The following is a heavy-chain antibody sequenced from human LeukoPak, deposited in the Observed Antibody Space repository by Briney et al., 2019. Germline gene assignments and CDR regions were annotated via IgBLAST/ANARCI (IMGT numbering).Heavy chain of an antibody. V-gene: IGHV5-51*01. CDR3: ARKYCRSSSCYVAFDY. CDR2: IYPGDSDT. J-gene: IGHJ4*02. D-gene: IGHD2-2*01. CDR1: GYSFNSYW. Sequence: GESLKISCKGSGYSFNSYWIGWVRQMPGKGLEWMGIIYPGDSDTRYSPSFQGQVTLSADKSIDTAYLQWSSLKASDTAMYYCARKYCRSSSCYVAFDYWGQGTLVTVSS.